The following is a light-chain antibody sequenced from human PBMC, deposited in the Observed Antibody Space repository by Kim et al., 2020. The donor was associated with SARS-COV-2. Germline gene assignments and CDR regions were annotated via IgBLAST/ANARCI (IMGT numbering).Light chain of an antibody. V-gene: IGKV1-5*03. CDR1: QSINSW. Sequence: DIQMTQSPSTLSASVGDRVNITCRASQSINSWLAWYQQKPGKAPNLLIYKASSLKSGVPSRFSGSGSGTEFTLTISSLQPDDFATYYCQQFNTDVTFGQGTKVDIK. CDR2: KAS. J-gene: IGKJ1*01. CDR3: QQFNTDVT.